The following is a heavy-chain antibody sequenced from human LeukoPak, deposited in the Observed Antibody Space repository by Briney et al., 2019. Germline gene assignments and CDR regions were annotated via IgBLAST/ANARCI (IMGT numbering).Heavy chain of an antibody. Sequence: GGSLRLSCAASGFTFSSYAMSWVRQAPGKGLEWVSVIYSGGSTYYADSVKGRFTISRDNSKNTLYLQMNSLRAEDTAVYYCARDYGYCSGGSCYSLYYYYYGMDVWGQGTTVTVSS. CDR1: GFTFSSYA. CDR3: ARDYGYCSGGSCYSLYYYYYGMDV. D-gene: IGHD2-15*01. CDR2: IYSGGST. V-gene: IGHV3-66*01. J-gene: IGHJ6*02.